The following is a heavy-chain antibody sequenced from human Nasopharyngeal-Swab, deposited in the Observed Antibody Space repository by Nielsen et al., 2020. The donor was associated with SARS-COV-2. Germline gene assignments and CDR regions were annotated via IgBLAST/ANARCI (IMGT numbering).Heavy chain of an antibody. CDR2: ISAYTGNT. Sequence: ASVKVSCKASGSSFTSYGISWVRQAPGQGLEWTGWISAYTGNTHYAQKLQGRVTMTTDTSTSTAYMELRSLSSDDTAVYYCARDFRVGCSSTSCYYYYGMDVWGQGTTVTVSS. J-gene: IGHJ6*02. D-gene: IGHD2-2*01. CDR3: ARDFRVGCSSTSCYYYYGMDV. CDR1: GSSFTSYG. V-gene: IGHV1-18*01.